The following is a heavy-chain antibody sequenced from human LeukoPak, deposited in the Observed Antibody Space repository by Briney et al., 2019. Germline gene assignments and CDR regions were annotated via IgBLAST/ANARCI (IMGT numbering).Heavy chain of an antibody. D-gene: IGHD3-22*01. CDR2: IRPDGSVI. V-gene: IGHV3-7*01. Sequence: GGSLRLSCAASGFTFSSYWMTWVPRAPGKGLEGVANIRPDGSVIHYVDSVKGRFTISRDSAKNALYLQMNRLRVEDTAVYYCARDDTHSDTSGSFYDAFDIWGQGTMVTVSS. J-gene: IGHJ3*02. CDR3: ARDDTHSDTSGSFYDAFDI. CDR1: GFTFSSYW.